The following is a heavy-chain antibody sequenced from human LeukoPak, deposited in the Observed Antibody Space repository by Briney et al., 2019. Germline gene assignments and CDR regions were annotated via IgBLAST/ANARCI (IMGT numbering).Heavy chain of an antibody. CDR1: GFTFSSYS. Sequence: GGSLRLSCAASGFTFSSYSMNWVRQAPGKGLEWVSSISSSSSYIYYADSVKGRFTISRDNAKNSLYLQMKSLRAEDTAVYYCARDGTHGDFDYWGQGTLVTVSS. CDR3: ARDGTHGDFDY. CDR2: ISSSSSYI. D-gene: IGHD1-26*01. V-gene: IGHV3-21*01. J-gene: IGHJ4*02.